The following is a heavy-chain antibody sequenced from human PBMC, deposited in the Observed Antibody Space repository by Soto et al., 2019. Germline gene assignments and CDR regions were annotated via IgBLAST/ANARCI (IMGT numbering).Heavy chain of an antibody. V-gene: IGHV3-30-3*01. J-gene: IGHJ6*02. Sequence: QVQLVESGGGVVQPGRSLRLSCAASGFTFSSYAMHWVRQAPGKGLEWVAVISYDGSNKYYADSVKGRFTISRDNSKNTRYLNMNSLRAEDTAVYYCARAGCDGGSCYTLVGLRYGMDVWGQGTTVTVSS. CDR1: GFTFSSYA. CDR2: ISYDGSNK. D-gene: IGHD2-15*01. CDR3: ARAGCDGGSCYTLVGLRYGMDV.